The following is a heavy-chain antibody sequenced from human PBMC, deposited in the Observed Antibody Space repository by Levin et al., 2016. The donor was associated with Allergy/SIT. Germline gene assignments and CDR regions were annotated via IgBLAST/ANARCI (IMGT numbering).Heavy chain of an antibody. CDR2: INSDGSTT. Sequence: GESLKISCAASGFTFSSHWMHWVRRTPGKGLVWVSRINSDGSTTNYAESVEGRFTISRDNAKNTLYLEMNSLRADDTAVYYCARDRSTNHAIAYGWFDLWGQGALVTVSS. V-gene: IGHV3-74*01. CDR1: GFTFSSHW. J-gene: IGHJ5*02. D-gene: IGHD1/OR15-1a*01. CDR3: ARDRSTNHAIAYGWFDL.